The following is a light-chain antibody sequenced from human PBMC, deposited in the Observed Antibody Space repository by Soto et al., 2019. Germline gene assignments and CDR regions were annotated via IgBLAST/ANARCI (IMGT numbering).Light chain of an antibody. CDR3: KHYKSWPG. V-gene: IGKV3-15*01. CDR2: GVS. CDR1: QSIRTN. Sequence: EIVITQSPATLSVSPGERATLSCRASQSIRTNLAWYQQKPGQAPRLLMYGVSTRATGIPARFGGSGSGTEFTLTISSLQSEDFAVYYFKHYKSWPGFGQGTKLDIK. J-gene: IGKJ2*01.